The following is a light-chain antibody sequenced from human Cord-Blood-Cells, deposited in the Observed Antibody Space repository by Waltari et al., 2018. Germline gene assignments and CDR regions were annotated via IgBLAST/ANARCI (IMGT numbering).Light chain of an antibody. J-gene: IGKJ2*01. CDR2: AAS. Sequence: DIQMTQSPSSVSASVGDIVTITCRASQGISSWLAWYQQKPGKAPRLLIYAASSWQSGVPSRFSRIRSGTDFTRTISSLQSEDFSTYYCQQANSFPYTFGHGTNLEIK. CDR1: QGISSW. CDR3: QQANSFPYT. V-gene: IGKV1-12*01.